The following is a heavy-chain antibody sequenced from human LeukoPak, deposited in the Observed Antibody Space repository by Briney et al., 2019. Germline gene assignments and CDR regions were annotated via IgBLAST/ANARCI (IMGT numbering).Heavy chain of an antibody. CDR2: ISASGSNI. J-gene: IGHJ4*02. CDR1: GFPFSSYS. Sequence: GGSLRLSCAASGFPFSSYSMNWVRQAPGKGLEWVSDISASGSNIYYLDSVKGRFTVSRDNAMNSLFLQMDRPRAEDTAVYYCVRVKGTYFDFWGQGTLVTVSS. D-gene: IGHD1-1*01. CDR3: VRVKGTYFDF. V-gene: IGHV3-48*01.